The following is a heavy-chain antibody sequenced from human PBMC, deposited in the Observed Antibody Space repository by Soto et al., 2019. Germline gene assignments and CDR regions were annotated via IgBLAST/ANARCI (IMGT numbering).Heavy chain of an antibody. CDR1: GFTFGSYA. CDR3: ARQQGGSLSSLYFDY. Sequence: EVQMLEYGGGLVQPGGSLGLSCAAAGFTFGSYAMNWVRQAPGKGLEWVSGISGSGGSTFYADSVKGRFTISRDNSNNMVYLQMDNVRADDTAVYYCARQQGGSLSSLYFDYWGQGTLVTVSS. CDR2: ISGSGGST. D-gene: IGHD2-15*01. V-gene: IGHV3-23*01. J-gene: IGHJ4*02.